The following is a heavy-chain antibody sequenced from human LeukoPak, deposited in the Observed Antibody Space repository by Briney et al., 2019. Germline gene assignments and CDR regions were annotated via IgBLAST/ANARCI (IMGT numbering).Heavy chain of an antibody. J-gene: IGHJ4*02. V-gene: IGHV3-23*01. CDR2: ISGSGGNT. Sequence: PGGSLRLSCAASGFTFNSYAMSWVRQAPGKGLEWVSTISGSGGNTYYADSVKGRFTISRDNSKNTLYLQMNSLRAEDTAVYYCATPYSRKEIVGATSQFGYWGQGTLVTVSS. CDR3: ATPYSRKEIVGATSQFGY. CDR1: GFTFNSYA. D-gene: IGHD1-26*01.